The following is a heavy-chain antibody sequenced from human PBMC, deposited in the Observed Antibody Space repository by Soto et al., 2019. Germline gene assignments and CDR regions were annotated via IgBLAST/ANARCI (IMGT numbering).Heavy chain of an antibody. CDR3: TTDGCRFLEWLLPCYYFDY. CDR2: IKSKTDGGTT. Sequence: GGSLRLSCAASGFTFSNAWMNWVRQAPGKGLEWVGRIKSKTDGGTTDYAAPVKGRFTISSDDSKNTLYLQMNSLKTEDTAVYYCTTDGCRFLEWLLPCYYFDYWGQGTLVTVSS. J-gene: IGHJ4*02. V-gene: IGHV3-15*07. CDR1: GFTFSNAW. D-gene: IGHD3-3*01.